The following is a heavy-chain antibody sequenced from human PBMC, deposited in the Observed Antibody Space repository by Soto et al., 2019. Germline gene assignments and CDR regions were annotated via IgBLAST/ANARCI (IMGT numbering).Heavy chain of an antibody. CDR3: ARHGADCSSTSCETRSGYYYYYMDV. V-gene: IGHV5-51*01. Sequence: GESLKISCKGSGYSFTSYWIGWVRQMPGKGLEWMGIIYPGDSDTRYSPSFQGQVTISADKSISTAYLQWSSLKASDTAMYYCARHGADCSSTSCETRSGYYYYYMDVWGKGTTVTVSS. D-gene: IGHD2-2*01. CDR2: IYPGDSDT. J-gene: IGHJ6*03. CDR1: GYSFTSYW.